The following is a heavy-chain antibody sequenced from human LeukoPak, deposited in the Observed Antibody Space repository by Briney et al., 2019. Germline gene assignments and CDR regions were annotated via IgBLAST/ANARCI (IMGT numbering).Heavy chain of an antibody. CDR2: IGPYDGNT. V-gene: IGHV1-18*01. J-gene: IGHJ6*02. CDR1: NYTFASYG. Sequence: APVKVSCKASNYTFASYGLSWVRQAPGQGLQWVGWIGPYDGNTDYAQRFQARVTMSIDKATRTVYMDLKRLRLDDTAVYYCVRVWPPNAVDRGMSYSYFNALDVWGQGTTVIVSS. CDR3: VRVWPPNAVDRGMSYSYFNALDV. D-gene: IGHD1-1*01.